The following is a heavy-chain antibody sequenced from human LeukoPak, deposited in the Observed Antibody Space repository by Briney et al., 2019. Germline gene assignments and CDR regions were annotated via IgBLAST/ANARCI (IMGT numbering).Heavy chain of an antibody. CDR2: IYYSGST. CDR3: ARGGYSYGYATRYYFDY. CDR1: GGSISSYY. Sequence: SETLSLTCTVSGGSISSYYWSWIRQPPGKGLEWIGYIYYSGSTNYNPSLKSRVTISVDTSKNQFSLKLSSVTAADTAVYYCARGGYSYGYATRYYFDYWGQGTLVTVSS. V-gene: IGHV4-59*01. D-gene: IGHD5-18*01. J-gene: IGHJ4*02.